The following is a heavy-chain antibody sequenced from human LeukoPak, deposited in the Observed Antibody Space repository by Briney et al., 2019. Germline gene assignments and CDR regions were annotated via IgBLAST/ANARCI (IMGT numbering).Heavy chain of an antibody. CDR2: IYPGDSDT. J-gene: IGHJ4*02. V-gene: IGHV5-51*01. Sequence: GESLKISCKGSGYSFTSYWIGWVRQMPGKGLEWMGIIYPGDSDTRYSPSFQGQVTISADKSISTAYLQWSSLKASDTAMYYCASNLAVVPAAVYSSSRSPMDYFDYWGQGTLVTVSS. CDR1: GYSFTSYW. CDR3: ASNLAVVPAAVYSSSRSPMDYFDY. D-gene: IGHD2-2*01.